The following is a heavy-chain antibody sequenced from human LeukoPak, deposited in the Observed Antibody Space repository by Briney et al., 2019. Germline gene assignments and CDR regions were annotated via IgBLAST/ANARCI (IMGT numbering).Heavy chain of an antibody. CDR1: GYTLTELS. V-gene: IGHV1-24*01. D-gene: IGHD4-17*01. CDR3: ATDTTVTDAFDI. CDR2: FDPEDGET. J-gene: IGHJ3*02. Sequence: ASVTVSCKVSGYTLTELSMHWVRQAPGKGLEWMGGFDPEDGETIYAQKFQGRVTMTEDTSTDTAYMELSSLRSEDTAVYYCATDTTVTDAFDIWGQGTMVTVSS.